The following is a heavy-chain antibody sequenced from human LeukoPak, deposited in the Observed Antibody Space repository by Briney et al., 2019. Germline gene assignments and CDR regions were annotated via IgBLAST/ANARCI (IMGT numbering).Heavy chain of an antibody. CDR3: AKEFRYGMDV. CDR1: GFTFSSYG. Sequence: GRSLRLSCAASGFTFSSYGMHWVRQAPGKGLEWVAVISYDGSNKYYADSVEGRFTISRDNSKNTLYLQMNSLRAEDTAVYYCAKEFRYGMDVWGQGTTVTVSS. J-gene: IGHJ6*02. CDR2: ISYDGSNK. V-gene: IGHV3-30*18.